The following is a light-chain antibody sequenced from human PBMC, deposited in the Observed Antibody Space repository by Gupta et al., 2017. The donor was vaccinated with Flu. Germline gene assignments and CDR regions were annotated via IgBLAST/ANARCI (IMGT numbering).Light chain of an antibody. CDR1: NIGAGYD. J-gene: IGLJ2*01. CDR2: SNN. V-gene: IGLV1-40*01. CDR3: QSYDSSLSGYVV. Sequence: NIGAGYDVHWYQQLPGTAPKVLIYSNNNRPSGVADRFSGSKSGSSASLAIAGLQAEDEADYYCQSYDSSLSGYVVFGGGTKLTVL.